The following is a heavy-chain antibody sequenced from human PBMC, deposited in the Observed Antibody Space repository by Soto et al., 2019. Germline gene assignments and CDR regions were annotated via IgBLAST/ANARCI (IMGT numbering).Heavy chain of an antibody. D-gene: IGHD2-15*01. CDR1: GYTFTGYY. Sequence: ASVKVSCKASGYTFTGYYMHWVRQAPGQGLEWMGWINPNSGGTNYAQKFQGRVTTTRDTSISTAYMELSRLRSDDTAVYYCARPGVVAAKSLEAFDIWGQGTMVTVSS. CDR3: ARPGVVAAKSLEAFDI. V-gene: IGHV1-2*02. J-gene: IGHJ3*02. CDR2: INPNSGGT.